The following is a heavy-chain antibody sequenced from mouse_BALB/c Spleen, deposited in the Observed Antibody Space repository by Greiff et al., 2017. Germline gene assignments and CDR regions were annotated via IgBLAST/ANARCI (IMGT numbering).Heavy chain of an antibody. CDR1: GYTFTSYN. D-gene: IGHD2-3*01. V-gene: IGHV1-12*01. CDR3: AREMMVYYFDY. Sequence: QVQLQQPGAELVKPGASVKMSCKASGYTFTSYNMHWVKQTPGQGLEWIGAIYPGNGDTSYNQKFKGKATLTADKSSSTAYMQLSSLTSEDSAVYYCAREMMVYYFDYWGQGTTLTVSS. J-gene: IGHJ2*01. CDR2: IYPGNGDT.